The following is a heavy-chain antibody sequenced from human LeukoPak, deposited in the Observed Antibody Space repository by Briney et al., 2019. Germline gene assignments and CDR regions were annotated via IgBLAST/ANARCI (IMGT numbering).Heavy chain of an antibody. Sequence: SETLSLTCAVSGYSISSGYYWGWIRQPPGQGLEWIGNIYHSGSTYYNPSLKSRVTISVDTSKNQFSLKLSSVTAADTAVYYCARDGAVTTFDYWGQGTLVTVSS. CDR3: ARDGAVTTFDY. CDR2: IYHSGST. V-gene: IGHV4-38-2*02. J-gene: IGHJ4*02. CDR1: GYSISSGYY. D-gene: IGHD4-17*01.